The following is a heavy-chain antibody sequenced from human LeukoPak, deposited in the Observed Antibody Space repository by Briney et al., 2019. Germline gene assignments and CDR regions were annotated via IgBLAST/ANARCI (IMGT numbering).Heavy chain of an antibody. CDR1: GFTFSSYA. CDR3: ARDYVVYAILGQSDAFDI. D-gene: IGHD2-8*02. CDR2: ISYDGSNK. Sequence: GGSLRLSCAASGFTFSSYAMHWVRQAPGKGLEWVAVISYDGSNKYYADSVKGRFTISRDNSKNTLYLQMNSLRAEDTAVYYCARDYVVYAILGQSDAFDIWGQGTMVTVSS. V-gene: IGHV3-30-3*01. J-gene: IGHJ3*02.